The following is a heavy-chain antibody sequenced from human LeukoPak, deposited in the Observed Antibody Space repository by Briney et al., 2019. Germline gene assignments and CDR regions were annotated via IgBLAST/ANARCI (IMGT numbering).Heavy chain of an antibody. D-gene: IGHD3-3*01. Sequence: PSETLSLACTVSGGSINSGSYYWGWIRQPPGKGLEWVGTIYYSGRTYYNPSLKSRVIISVYTSKNQFSLKLNSVTAADTAVYYCATPRFYSYSWFDPWGQGTLVTVSS. CDR1: GGSINSGSYY. J-gene: IGHJ5*02. V-gene: IGHV4-39*01. CDR2: IYYSGRT. CDR3: ATPRFYSYSWFDP.